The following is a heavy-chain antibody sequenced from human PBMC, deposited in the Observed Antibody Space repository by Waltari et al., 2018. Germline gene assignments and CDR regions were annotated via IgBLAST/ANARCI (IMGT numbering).Heavy chain of an antibody. V-gene: IGHV3-21*01. CDR3: ARSSTTVTTFG. CDR1: GFPFRTYS. D-gene: IGHD4-17*01. CDR2: ISSSSLYM. J-gene: IGHJ4*02. Sequence: VQPGGSWGGLVKGGGSPGASCAAFGFPFRTYSMNWVRQAPGKGLEWVSSISSSSLYMSYADSVKGRVTISRDNAKNSLYLQMNSLRVEDTAVYYCARSSTTVTTFGWGQGTLVTVSS.